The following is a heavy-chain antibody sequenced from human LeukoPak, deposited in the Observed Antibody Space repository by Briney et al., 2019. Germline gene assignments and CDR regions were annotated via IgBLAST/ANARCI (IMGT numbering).Heavy chain of an antibody. CDR3: AKEGPADYYDSSGYYYVFDY. D-gene: IGHD3-22*01. Sequence: GGSLRLSCAASGFTFSSYSMSWVRQAPGKGLGWVSAISGSGGSTYYADSVKGRFTISRDNSKNTLYLQMNSLRAEDTAVYYCAKEGPADYYDSSGYYYVFDYWGQGTLVTVSS. CDR2: ISGSGGST. J-gene: IGHJ4*02. CDR1: GFTFSSYS. V-gene: IGHV3-23*01.